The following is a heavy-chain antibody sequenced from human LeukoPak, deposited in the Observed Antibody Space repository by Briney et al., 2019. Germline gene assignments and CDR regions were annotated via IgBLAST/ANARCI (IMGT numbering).Heavy chain of an antibody. V-gene: IGHV1-2*02. Sequence: GASVKVSCKASGYTFTGYCIHWVRQAPGQGLEWMGWINPNTGGTKYAQEFQGRVAMTRDTSISTAYMELSRLRSDDTAVYYCARDRAPRVTSTMDVWGKGTTVTVSS. J-gene: IGHJ6*03. CDR3: ARDRAPRVTSTMDV. D-gene: IGHD4-11*01. CDR2: INPNTGGT. CDR1: GYTFTGYC.